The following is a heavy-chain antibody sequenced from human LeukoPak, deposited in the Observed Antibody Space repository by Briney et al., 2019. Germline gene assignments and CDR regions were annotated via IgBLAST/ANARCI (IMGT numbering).Heavy chain of an antibody. CDR1: GYTFTGYY. Sequence: ASVKVSCKASGYTFTGYYMHWVRQAPGQGLEWMGIINPSGGSTSYAQKFQGRVTMTRDTSTSTVYMELSSLRAEDTAVYYCARGRVRTDSSGFYYRWLDPWGQGTLVTVSS. V-gene: IGHV1-46*01. CDR3: ARGRVRTDSSGFYYRWLDP. J-gene: IGHJ5*02. D-gene: IGHD3-22*01. CDR2: INPSGGST.